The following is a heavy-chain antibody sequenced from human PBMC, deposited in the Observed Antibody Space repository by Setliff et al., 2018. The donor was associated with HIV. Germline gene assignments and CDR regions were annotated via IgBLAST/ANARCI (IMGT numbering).Heavy chain of an antibody. CDR1: GFTFSSYA. V-gene: IGHV3-30*04. Sequence: PGGSLRLSCEASGFTFSSYAMHWVRQAPGKGLEWAAVISYDGKKKLYADSVKGRFTISRDNSKSTMYLQMNDLRAEDTALYYCVRDLMPTVSGEISPDAFGVWGQGTMVTVSS. CDR2: ISYDGKKK. D-gene: IGHD4-4*01. J-gene: IGHJ3*01. CDR3: VRDLMPTVSGEISPDAFGV.